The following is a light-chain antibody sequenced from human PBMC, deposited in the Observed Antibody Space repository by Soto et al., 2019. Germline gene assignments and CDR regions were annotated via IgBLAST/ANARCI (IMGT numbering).Light chain of an antibody. CDR3: QQYNYLIT. CDR1: QSVGRSY. CDR2: GAT. J-gene: IGKJ5*01. V-gene: IGKV3-20*01. Sequence: EIVLTQSPGTLSLSPGESTTLSWGASQSVGRSYLALYQHKPGQAPGLLIYGATSRATGIPDRFSGSGSGTDFTLTISRLDPEDFAVYFCQQYNYLITFGQGTRLEIK.